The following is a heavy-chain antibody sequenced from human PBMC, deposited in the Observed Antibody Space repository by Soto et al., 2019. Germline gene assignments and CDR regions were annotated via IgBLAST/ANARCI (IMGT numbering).Heavy chain of an antibody. CDR3: AKDKGYYYDPSGHYYTLGGYFDF. CDR2: IKNDGTGT. Sequence: GGSLRLSCAASGFMFSDYWMHWVRQAPGKGLDWVSRIKNDGTGTMYADSVKGRFTISRDNSKNTLFLQMNSLRAEDTAVYYCAKDKGYYYDPSGHYYTLGGYFDFWGQGTLVTVSS. J-gene: IGHJ4*03. D-gene: IGHD3-22*01. V-gene: IGHV3-74*03. CDR1: GFMFSDYW.